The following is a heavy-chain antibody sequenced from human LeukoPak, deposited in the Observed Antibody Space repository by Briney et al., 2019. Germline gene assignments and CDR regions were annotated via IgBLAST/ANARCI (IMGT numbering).Heavy chain of an antibody. CDR3: ARALYSSGWYDPRYYYYMDV. Sequence: PGGSLRLSCAASGFTFSSHWMSWVRQAPGKGLEWVANIKQDGSEKYYVDSVKGRFTISRDNAKNSLYLQMNSLRAEDTAVYYCARALYSSGWYDPRYYYYMDVWGKGTTVTVSS. J-gene: IGHJ6*03. CDR2: IKQDGSEK. V-gene: IGHV3-7*01. CDR1: GFTFSSHW. D-gene: IGHD6-19*01.